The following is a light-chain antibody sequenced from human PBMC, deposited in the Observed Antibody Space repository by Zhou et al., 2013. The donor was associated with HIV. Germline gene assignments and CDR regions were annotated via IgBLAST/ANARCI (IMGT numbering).Light chain of an antibody. J-gene: IGKJ2*01. CDR1: QSVNSY. CDR3: QYYGSSPV. V-gene: IGKV3-11*01. Sequence: EIVLTQSPATLSLSPGERATLSCRASQSVNSYLAWYQQKPGQAPRLLIYDASKRASGVPARFSGSGSGTDFTLTISSLEPEDFAVYHCQYYGSSPVFGQGTKLEIK. CDR2: DAS.